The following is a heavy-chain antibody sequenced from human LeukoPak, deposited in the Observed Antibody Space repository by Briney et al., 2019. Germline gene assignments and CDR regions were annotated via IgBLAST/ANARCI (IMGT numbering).Heavy chain of an antibody. V-gene: IGHV3-73*01. D-gene: IGHD2-2*02. Sequence: GGSLKLSCAASGFTFSGSAMHWVRQASGKGLEWVGRIRSKANSYATAYAASVKGRFTISRDDSKNTAYLQMNSLKTEDTAVYYCTRTGGTYRSSTSCYTRDDYWGQGTLVTVSS. CDR2: IRSKANSYAT. J-gene: IGHJ4*02. CDR1: GFTFSGSA. CDR3: TRTGGTYRSSTSCYTRDDY.